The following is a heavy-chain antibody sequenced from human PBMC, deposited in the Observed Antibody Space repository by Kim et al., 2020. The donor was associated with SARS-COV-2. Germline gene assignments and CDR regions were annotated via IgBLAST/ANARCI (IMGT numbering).Heavy chain of an antibody. V-gene: IGHV3-30*18. CDR2: ISYDGSNK. J-gene: IGHJ6*02. CDR1: GFTFSSYG. CDR3: AKGYYDFWSGPSYYYYYGMDV. Sequence: GGSLRLSCAASGFTFSSYGMHWVRQAPGKGLEWVAVISYDGSNKYYADSVKGRFTISRDNSKNMLYLQMNSLRAEDTAVYYCAKGYYDFWSGPSYYYYYGMDVWGQGTTVTVSS. D-gene: IGHD3-3*01.